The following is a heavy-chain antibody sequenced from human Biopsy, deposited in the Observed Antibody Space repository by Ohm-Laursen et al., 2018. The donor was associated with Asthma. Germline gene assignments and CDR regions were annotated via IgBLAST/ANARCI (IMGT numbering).Heavy chain of an antibody. V-gene: IGHV1-69*01. CDR3: ARGYSGSDRIVYYYSGLEV. CDR1: GDSFSIYA. D-gene: IGHD5-12*01. J-gene: IGHJ6*02. CDR2: LIPVLGTP. Sequence: ASSVKVSCKASGDSFSIYAISWVRQAPGQGLEWMGGLIPVLGTPDHAQMFEGRVTITADESTSTAYMELSSLSSEDTAVYYCARGYSGSDRIVYYYSGLEVWGQGTTVTVSS.